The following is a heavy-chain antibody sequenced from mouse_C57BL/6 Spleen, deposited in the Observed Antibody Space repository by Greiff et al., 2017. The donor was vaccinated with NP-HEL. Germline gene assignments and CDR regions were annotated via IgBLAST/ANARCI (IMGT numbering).Heavy chain of an antibody. CDR2: IDPETGGT. Sequence: QVQLQQSGAELVRPGASVTLSCKASGYTFTDYEMHWVKQTPVHGLEWIGAIDPETGGTAYNQKFKGKAILTADTSSSTAYMELRSLTSEDSAVYYCTRGSYYYAMDYWGQGTSVTVSS. CDR1: GYTFTDYE. CDR3: TRGSYYYAMDY. V-gene: IGHV1-15*01. J-gene: IGHJ4*01.